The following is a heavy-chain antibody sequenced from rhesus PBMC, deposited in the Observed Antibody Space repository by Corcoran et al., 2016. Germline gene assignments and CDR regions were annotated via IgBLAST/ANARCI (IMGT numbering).Heavy chain of an antibody. CDR3: ARRLATVTLSYFDY. Sequence: QLQLQESGPGLVQPSEILSLTCAVSGGSISSNWWNWIRQSPGTGLEWIGRISGSGENTDYNTSLKSRVTISTDTSKNQFSLKRSSVTAAETAVYYCARRLATVTLSYFDYWGQGVLVTVSS. V-gene: IGHV4-173*01. J-gene: IGHJ4*01. CDR2: ISGSGENT. CDR1: GGSISSNW. D-gene: IGHD5-36*02.